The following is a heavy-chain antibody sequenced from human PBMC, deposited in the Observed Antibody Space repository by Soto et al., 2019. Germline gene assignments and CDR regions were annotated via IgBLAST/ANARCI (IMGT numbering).Heavy chain of an antibody. CDR2: ISSSSSTI. CDR3: ARESVFSSSWPHYYGMDV. Sequence: PGGSLRLSCAASGFTFSSYSMNWVRQAPGKGLEWVSYISSSSSTIYYADSVKGRFTISRDNAKNSLYLQMNSLRAEDTAVYYCARESVFSSSWPHYYGMDVWGQGTTVTVSS. CDR1: GFTFSSYS. J-gene: IGHJ6*02. V-gene: IGHV3-48*01. D-gene: IGHD6-13*01.